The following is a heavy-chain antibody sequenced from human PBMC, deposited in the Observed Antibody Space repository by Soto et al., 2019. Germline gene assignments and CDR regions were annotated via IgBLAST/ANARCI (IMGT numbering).Heavy chain of an antibody. CDR2: ISYDGSTR. D-gene: IGHD2-15*01. V-gene: IGHV3-30-3*01. Sequence: QVQVVESGGGVVQPGESLRLSCAASGFTFSIYAMHWVRQAPGKGLEWVAVISYDGSTRYYRDSVKGRFTISRDNSKDTLYLQMNSLRAEDTAVYFCARDAPVQMATPLEDFFYTMDEWGQGTTVTVSS. CDR3: ARDAPVQMATPLEDFFYTMDE. J-gene: IGHJ6*02. CDR1: GFTFSIYA.